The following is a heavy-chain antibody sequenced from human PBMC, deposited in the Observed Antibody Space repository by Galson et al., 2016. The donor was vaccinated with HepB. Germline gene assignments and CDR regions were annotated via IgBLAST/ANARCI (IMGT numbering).Heavy chain of an antibody. V-gene: IGHV3-23*01. CDR3: AKDWNWFQLFTASLGDY. Sequence: SLRLSCAASGFTFNRHAMSWVRQAPGKGLEWVSIIRTSDITSGPNTYYAESVKGRFTISRDNSRNTLYLQMHSLTAEDTALYYCAKDWNWFQLFTASLGDYWGQGTLVIVSS. CDR1: GFTFNRHA. J-gene: IGHJ4*02. CDR2: IRTSDITSGPNT. D-gene: IGHD3-10*01.